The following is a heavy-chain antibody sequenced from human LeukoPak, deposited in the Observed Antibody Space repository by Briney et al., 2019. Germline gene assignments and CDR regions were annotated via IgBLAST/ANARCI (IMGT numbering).Heavy chain of an antibody. V-gene: IGHV1-69*05. J-gene: IGHJ5*02. CDR1: GGTFSSYA. Sequence: ASVKVSCKASGGTFSSYAISWVRQAPGQGLEWMGGIIPIFGTANYAQKFQGRVTITTDASTSTAYMELSRPMSADTAVYYCARGWFFGVVILSWFDPWGQGTLVTVSS. D-gene: IGHD3-3*01. CDR3: ARGWFFGVVILSWFDP. CDR2: IIPIFGTA.